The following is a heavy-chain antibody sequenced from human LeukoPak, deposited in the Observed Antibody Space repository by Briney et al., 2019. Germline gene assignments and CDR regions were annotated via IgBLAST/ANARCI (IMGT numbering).Heavy chain of an antibody. J-gene: IGHJ4*02. CDR3: ARVGGVYPLYYFDY. V-gene: IGHV1-2*06. CDR1: GYTFTGYY. CDR2: INPNSGDT. Sequence: GASVKVSCKPSGYTFTGYYMHWVRQAPGQGLEWMGRINPNSGDTSYAQKFQGRVTVTRDTSISTAYMELSRLRPDDTAVYYCARVGGVYPLYYFDYWGQGTLVTVSS.